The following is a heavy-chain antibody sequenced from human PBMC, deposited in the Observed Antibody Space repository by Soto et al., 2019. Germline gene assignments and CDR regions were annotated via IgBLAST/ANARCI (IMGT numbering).Heavy chain of an antibody. CDR1: GGSSSSGGYY. Sequence: QVQLQASGPGLVKPSQTLSLTFTCSGGSSSSGGYYWSWIRPHPGQGLGWIGYISYSGSTYYNPSIKSRVTIPVDTSKNQCSLKLSSVTAADTAVYYCARYHPGWFDPWGQGTLVTVSS. V-gene: IGHV4-31*03. CDR3: ARYHPGWFDP. J-gene: IGHJ5*02. CDR2: ISYSGST. D-gene: IGHD3-10*01.